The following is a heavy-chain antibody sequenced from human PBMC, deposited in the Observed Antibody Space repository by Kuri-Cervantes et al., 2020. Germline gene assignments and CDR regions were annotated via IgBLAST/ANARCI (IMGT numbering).Heavy chain of an antibody. D-gene: IGHD3-16*01. J-gene: IGHJ6*02. Sequence: GGSLRLSCKGSGYSFTSYWISWVRQAPGQGLEWMGGIIPIFGTANYAQKFQGRVTITADESTSTAYMELSSLRSEDTAVYYCAKGAFHAGGRGMDVWGQGTTVTVSS. CDR2: IIPIFGTA. V-gene: IGHV1-69*01. CDR3: AKGAFHAGGRGMDV. CDR1: GYSFTSYW.